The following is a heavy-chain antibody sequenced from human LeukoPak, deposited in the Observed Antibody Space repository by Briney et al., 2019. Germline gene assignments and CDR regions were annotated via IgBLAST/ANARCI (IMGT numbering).Heavy chain of an antibody. Sequence: SETLSLTCIVSGGSISDYFWSWIRQPAGKGLEWIGRIYSSGSTLYNPSLKSRVTMSVDTSKNQFSLRLTSVTAADTVVYYCARGPYCGDDCYFDSWGRGTLFTVSS. J-gene: IGHJ4*02. CDR1: GGSISDYF. V-gene: IGHV4-4*07. CDR2: IYSSGST. CDR3: ARGPYCGDDCYFDS. D-gene: IGHD2-21*01.